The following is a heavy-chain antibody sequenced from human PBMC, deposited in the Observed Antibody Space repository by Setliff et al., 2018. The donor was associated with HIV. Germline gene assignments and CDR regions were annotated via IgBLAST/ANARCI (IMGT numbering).Heavy chain of an antibody. CDR2: VTHSGRT. V-gene: IGHV4-34*01. CDR1: GGSFSGYY. D-gene: IGHD2-8*02. Sequence: SETLSLTCAVYGGSFSGYYWSWIRQPPGKGLGWIGEVTHSGRTNYNPSLESRVTTSVDTSKKQFSLRLTSVTAADTAVYYCARVSSTYWYSIFRNYYYHMDVWGKGTTVTVSS. J-gene: IGHJ6*03. CDR3: ARVSSTYWYSIFRNYYYHMDV.